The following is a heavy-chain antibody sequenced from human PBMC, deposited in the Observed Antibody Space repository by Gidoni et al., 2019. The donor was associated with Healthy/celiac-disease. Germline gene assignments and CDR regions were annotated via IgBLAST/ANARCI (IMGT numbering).Heavy chain of an antibody. V-gene: IGHV1-69*01. J-gene: IGHJ6*02. CDR2: IIPSVGTA. CDR1: GGTFSSYA. CDR3: ARDLVSVCSGGSCYSVLYYYGMDV. Sequence: QLQLLQSGAEVKKPGSSVKVSCKASGGTFSSYAITWLRQAPVQGLEWMVGIIPSVGTANDAQKFKGRVTITADESTSTAYMELSSRRSEDTAVYYCARDLVSVCSGGSCYSVLYYYGMDVWGQGTTVTVSS. D-gene: IGHD2-15*01.